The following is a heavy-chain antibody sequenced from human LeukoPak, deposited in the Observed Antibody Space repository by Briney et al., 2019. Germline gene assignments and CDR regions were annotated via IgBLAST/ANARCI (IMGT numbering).Heavy chain of an antibody. CDR3: ADPGMGY. J-gene: IGHJ4*02. CDR2: IKQNGSEI. Sequence: PGGSLRLSCATSGFTFSSYWMSWVRQAPGKGLEWVANIKQNGSEITYVASVEGRFTISRDNAQNSLHLEMNSLRVEDTAVYYCADPGMGYWGQGTLVTVSA. V-gene: IGHV3-7*01. CDR1: GFTFSSYW. D-gene: IGHD1-14*01.